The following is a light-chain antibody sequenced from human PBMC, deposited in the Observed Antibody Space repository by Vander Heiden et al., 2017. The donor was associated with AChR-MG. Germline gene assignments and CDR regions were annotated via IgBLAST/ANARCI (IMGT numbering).Light chain of an antibody. CDR2: DVS. V-gene: IGLV2-14*03. Sequence: QSALTQPASVSGSPGQSITLSFTGTSSDVGGYNYVSWYQQHPGKAPKLMIYDVSKRPSGVYNRFSGSKSGNTASLTISGLQAEDEADYYCSSYTSSSTRLFGGGTKLTVL. CDR3: SSYTSSSTRL. CDR1: SSDVGGYNY. J-gene: IGLJ2*01.